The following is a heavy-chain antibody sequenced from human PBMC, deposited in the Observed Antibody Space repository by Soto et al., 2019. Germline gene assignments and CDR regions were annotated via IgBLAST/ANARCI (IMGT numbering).Heavy chain of an antibody. J-gene: IGHJ6*02. D-gene: IGHD5-12*01. CDR3: ARVPQSRDGYNYPYYYSGMDV. CDR1: GFTFSSYG. V-gene: IGHV3-33*01. Sequence: GGSLRLSCAASGFTFSSYGMHWVRQAPGKGLEWVAVIWYDGSNKYYADSVKGRFTISRDNSKNTLYLQMNSLRAEDTAVYYCARVPQSRDGYNYPYYYSGMDVWGQGTTVTVSS. CDR2: IWYDGSNK.